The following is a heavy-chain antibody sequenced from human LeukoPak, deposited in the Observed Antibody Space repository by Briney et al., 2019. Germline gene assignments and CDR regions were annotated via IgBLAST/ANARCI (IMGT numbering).Heavy chain of an antibody. V-gene: IGHV3-30-3*01. J-gene: IGHJ4*02. Sequence: GRSLRLSCAASGFTFSSYAMHWVRQAPGKGLEWVAVISYDGSNKYYADSVKGRFTISRDNSKNTLYLQMNSLRAEDTAVYHCARSNGVTTVAPFDYWGQGTLVTVSS. CDR2: ISYDGSNK. CDR1: GFTFSSYA. D-gene: IGHD4-23*01. CDR3: ARSNGVTTVAPFDY.